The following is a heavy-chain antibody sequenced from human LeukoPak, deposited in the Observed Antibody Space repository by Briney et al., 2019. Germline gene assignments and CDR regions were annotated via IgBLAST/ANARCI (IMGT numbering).Heavy chain of an antibody. CDR1: GFTFSSYW. V-gene: IGHV3-7*01. CDR2: IKQDGSEK. CDR3: ARDGRQQLVGRSYYYYMDV. J-gene: IGHJ6*03. Sequence: QAGGSLRLSCAASGFTFSSYWMSWVRQAPGKGLEWVANIKQDGSEKYYVDSVKGRFTISRDNAKNSLYLQMNSLRAEDTAVYYCARDGRQQLVGRSYYYYMDVWGKGTTVTVSS. D-gene: IGHD6-13*01.